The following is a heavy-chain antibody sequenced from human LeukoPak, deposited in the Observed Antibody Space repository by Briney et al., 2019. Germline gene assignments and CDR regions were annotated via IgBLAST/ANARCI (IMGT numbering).Heavy chain of an antibody. V-gene: IGHV3-23*01. J-gene: IGHJ4*02. CDR2: MSASYNT. CDR3: ARGGYYDSSGYYQSEVDY. CDR1: GFTFSSYT. Sequence: GGSLRLSCAASGFTFSSYTMSWVRQAPGKGLEWVSGMSASYNTYYADSVKGRFTISRDNSKNTLYLQMNSLRAEDTAVYYCARGGYYDSSGYYQSEVDYWGQGTLVTVSS. D-gene: IGHD3-22*01.